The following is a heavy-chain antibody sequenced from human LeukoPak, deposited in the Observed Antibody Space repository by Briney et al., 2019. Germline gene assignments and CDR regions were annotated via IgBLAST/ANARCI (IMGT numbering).Heavy chain of an antibody. J-gene: IGHJ5*02. CDR1: GGSISSYY. D-gene: IGHD2-15*01. CDR3: ARHWSHSVAQFGRSFWFDP. Sequence: PSETLSLTCTVSGGSISSYYWSWIRQPAGKGLEWIGHMDTSGHTNYNSSLMSRVTMSVDTSKNQFSLRLTSVTAADTAEYYCARHWSHSVAQFGRSFWFDPWGQGTLVTVSS. CDR2: MDTSGHT. V-gene: IGHV4-4*07.